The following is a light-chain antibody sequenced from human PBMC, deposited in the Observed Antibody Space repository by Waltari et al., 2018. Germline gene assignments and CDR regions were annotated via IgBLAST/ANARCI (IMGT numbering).Light chain of an antibody. CDR3: QQYGGSVWT. Sequence: EVVLTQSPGTLSLSPGERATLSCRASHSVSRTYFAWYQQKPGRAPRLLIHGTSNRATGITERFSGSVSETDFTLTIDRLEPEDFAVYYCQQYGGSVWTFGQGTKVEVK. CDR2: GTS. J-gene: IGKJ1*01. CDR1: HSVSRTY. V-gene: IGKV3-20*01.